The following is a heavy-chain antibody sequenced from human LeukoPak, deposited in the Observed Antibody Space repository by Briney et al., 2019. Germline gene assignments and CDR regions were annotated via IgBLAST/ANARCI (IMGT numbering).Heavy chain of an antibody. Sequence: GGSLRLSCAASGFTFSSYAMSWVRQAPGKWLEWVSAISGSGDGTYYADSVKGRFTISRDNSKNTLCLQMTGLRAEDTAVYYCAKEPSYCTNGVCYSRVFDRWGRGPVVTVSS. CDR3: AKEPSYCTNGVCYSRVFDR. CDR1: GFTFSSYA. V-gene: IGHV3-23*01. D-gene: IGHD2-8*01. CDR2: ISGSGDGT. J-gene: IGHJ5*02.